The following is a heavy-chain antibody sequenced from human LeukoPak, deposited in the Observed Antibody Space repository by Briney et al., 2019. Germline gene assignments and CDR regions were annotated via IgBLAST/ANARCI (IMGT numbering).Heavy chain of an antibody. CDR3: AGRAIIAAAGIDWFDP. CDR2: IYYSGST. Sequence: SETLSLTCTVSGGSISSYYWSWIRQPPGKGLEWIGYIYYSGSTNYNPSLKSRVTISVDTSKNQFSLKLSSVTAADTAVYYCAGRAIIAAAGIDWFDPWGQGTLVTVSS. D-gene: IGHD6-13*01. CDR1: GGSISSYY. J-gene: IGHJ5*02. V-gene: IGHV4-59*01.